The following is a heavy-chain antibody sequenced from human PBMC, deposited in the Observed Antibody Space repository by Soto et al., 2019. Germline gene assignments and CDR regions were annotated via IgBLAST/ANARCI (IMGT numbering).Heavy chain of an antibody. V-gene: IGHV1-69*08. D-gene: IGHD2-2*01. CDR2: IIPIFGIA. CDR3: AREDRDRETGLVPAAIDGMDV. CDR1: GGTFSRYS. J-gene: IGHJ6*02. Sequence: QVQLVQSGAEVKKPGSSVKVSCKASGGTFSRYSITWVRQAPGQGLEWIGRIIPIFGIASYAQKFQGRVTITADESKSTAYMELSSLRSDDTAVYYCAREDRDRETGLVPAAIDGMDVWGQGTTVTVSS.